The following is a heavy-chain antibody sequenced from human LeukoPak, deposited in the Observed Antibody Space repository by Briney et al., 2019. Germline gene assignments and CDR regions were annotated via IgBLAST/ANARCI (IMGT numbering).Heavy chain of an antibody. CDR1: GYTFTSYD. CDR2: MNPNIGNT. J-gene: IGHJ6*02. Sequence: ASVKLSCKASGYTFTSYDINWVRQATGQGLEWMGWMNPNIGNTGYAQKFQGRVTMTRNTSISTAYMELSSLRSEDTAVYYCARVDSYGYSSLSYYYYYGMDVWGQGTTVTVSS. V-gene: IGHV1-8*01. D-gene: IGHD5-18*01. CDR3: ARVDSYGYSSLSYYYYYGMDV.